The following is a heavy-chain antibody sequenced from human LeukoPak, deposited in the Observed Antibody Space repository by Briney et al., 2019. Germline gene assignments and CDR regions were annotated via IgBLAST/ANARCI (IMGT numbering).Heavy chain of an antibody. CDR2: INHSGST. J-gene: IGHJ4*02. CDR1: GGSFSGYY. CDR3: ARYTPITYYDILTGPFDY. V-gene: IGHV4-34*01. Sequence: SETLSLTCAVYGGSFSGYYWSWIRQPPGKGLEWIGEINHSGSTNYNPSLKSRVTISVDKSKIQLSLKLSSVTAADTAVYYCARYTPITYYDILTGPFDYWGQGTLVTVSS. D-gene: IGHD3-9*01.